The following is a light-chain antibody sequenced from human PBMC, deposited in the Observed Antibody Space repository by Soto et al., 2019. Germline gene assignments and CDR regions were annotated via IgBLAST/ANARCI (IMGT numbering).Light chain of an antibody. Sequence: DIQMTQSPSSLSASVGDRATITGRASQGIRNDLAWFQQKPGKAPKRXIYAASNLPSGVPSRGSGRGAGPECTRTISSLQPEDVETYYCLQHNNYPPTFGQGTQVDIK. V-gene: IGKV1-17*01. CDR3: LQHNNYPPT. CDR2: AAS. CDR1: QGIRND. J-gene: IGKJ1*01.